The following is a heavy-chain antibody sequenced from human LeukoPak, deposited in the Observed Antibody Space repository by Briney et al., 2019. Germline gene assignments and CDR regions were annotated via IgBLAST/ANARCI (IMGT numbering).Heavy chain of an antibody. CDR1: GFTFSDHY. CDR2: IRSKATGHST. Sequence: GGSLRLSCAASGFTFSDHYMDWVRQASGKGLEWVGRIRSKATGHSTDYAASVKGRFTLSRDDSKNSLYLQMNTLKTEDTAVYFCARVGRWFGAFDTWGQGTMVTVSS. D-gene: IGHD3-10*01. V-gene: IGHV3-72*01. CDR3: ARVGRWFGAFDT. J-gene: IGHJ3*02.